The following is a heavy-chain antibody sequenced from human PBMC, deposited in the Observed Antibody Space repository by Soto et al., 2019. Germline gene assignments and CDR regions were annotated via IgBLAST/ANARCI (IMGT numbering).Heavy chain of an antibody. CDR2: IYYSGST. J-gene: IGHJ4*02. D-gene: IGHD5-12*01. V-gene: IGHV4-61*01. CDR3: ARERWLQFDY. CDR1: GGSVSSGSYY. Sequence: SETLSLTCTVSGGSVSSGSYYWSWIRQPPGKGLEWIGYIYYSGSTNYNPSLKSRVTISVDTSKNQFSLKLSSVTAADTAVYYCARERWLQFDYWGQGTLVTVSS.